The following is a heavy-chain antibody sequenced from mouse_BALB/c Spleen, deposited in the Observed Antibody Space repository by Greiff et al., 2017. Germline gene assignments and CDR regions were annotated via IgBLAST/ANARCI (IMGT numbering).Heavy chain of an antibody. D-gene: IGHD2-14*01. J-gene: IGHJ3*01. Sequence: EVKFVESGGGLVQPGGSLKLSCAASGFTFSSYTMSWVRQTPEKRLEWVAYISNGGGSTYYPDTVKGRFTISRDNAKNTLYLQMSSLKSEDTAMYYCARRAYDGFAYWGQGTLVTVSA. CDR3: ARRAYDGFAY. V-gene: IGHV5-12-2*01. CDR2: ISNGGGST. CDR1: GFTFSSYT.